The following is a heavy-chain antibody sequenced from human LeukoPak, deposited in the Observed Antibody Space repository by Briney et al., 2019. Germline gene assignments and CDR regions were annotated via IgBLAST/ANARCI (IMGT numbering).Heavy chain of an antibody. CDR2: IYHSGST. CDR3: ARHPPYYYGSSGYSYFDY. D-gene: IGHD3-22*01. Sequence: SETLSLTCAVSGGSISSSNWWSWVRQPPGKGLGWIGEIYHSGSTNYNPSLKSRVTTSVDTSKNQFSLMLSSVTAADTAVYYCARHPPYYYGSSGYSYFDYWGQGTLVAVSS. CDR1: GGSISSSNW. V-gene: IGHV4-4*02. J-gene: IGHJ4*02.